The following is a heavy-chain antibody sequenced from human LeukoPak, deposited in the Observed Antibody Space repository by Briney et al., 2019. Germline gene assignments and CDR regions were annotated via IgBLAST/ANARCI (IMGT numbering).Heavy chain of an antibody. J-gene: IGHJ5*02. CDR1: GGSFSGYY. D-gene: IGHD4-17*01. Sequence: SETLSLTCAVYGGSFSGYYWSWIRQPPGKGLEWIGEINHSGSTNYNPSLKSRVTMSVDTSKNQFSLKLSSVTAADTAVYYCARETTTVTNWFDPWGQGTLVTVSS. CDR3: ARETTTVTNWFDP. CDR2: INHSGST. V-gene: IGHV4-34*01.